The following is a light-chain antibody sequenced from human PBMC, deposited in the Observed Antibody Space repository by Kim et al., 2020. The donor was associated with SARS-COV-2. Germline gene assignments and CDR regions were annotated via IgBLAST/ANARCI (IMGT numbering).Light chain of an antibody. CDR3: QQFNNYPRT. Sequence: ASVGDRVTISCRASQGIGNYLAWFQQKPGKAPESLIYAGTRLQSGVPSRFSGSGSRTDFSLTINNLQPEDFATYYCQQFNNYPRTFGQGTKVDIK. CDR1: QGIGNY. J-gene: IGKJ1*01. CDR2: AGT. V-gene: IGKV1-16*01.